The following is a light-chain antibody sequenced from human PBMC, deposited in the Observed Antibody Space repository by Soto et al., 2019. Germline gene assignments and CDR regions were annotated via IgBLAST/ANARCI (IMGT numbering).Light chain of an antibody. CDR3: TSYTSSYTDV. CDR1: ISDVGGYDS. CDR2: GVS. J-gene: IGLJ1*01. V-gene: IGLV2-14*01. Sequence: QSVLTQPASVSGSPGQSITISCIGTISDVGGYDSVSWYQQHPGKAPRLMIYGVSYRPSGVSHRFSGSKSGNTASLTISGLQTEDEADYYCTSYTSSYTDVFGAGTKVTVL.